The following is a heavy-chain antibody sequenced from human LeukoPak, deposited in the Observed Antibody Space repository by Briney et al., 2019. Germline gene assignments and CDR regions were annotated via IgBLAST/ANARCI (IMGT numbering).Heavy chain of an antibody. CDR3: ASSRTAASSNWFDP. V-gene: IGHV3-53*01. D-gene: IGHD6-13*01. CDR2: IHTNGNT. Sequence: PGRSLRLSCAASGLTVSSNYMTWVRQAPGKGLEWVSIIHTNGNTYYADSVEGRSTISRDNSKNTLYLQMNSLRTEDTAVYYCASSRTAASSNWFDPWGQGTLVTVSS. J-gene: IGHJ5*02. CDR1: GLTVSSNY.